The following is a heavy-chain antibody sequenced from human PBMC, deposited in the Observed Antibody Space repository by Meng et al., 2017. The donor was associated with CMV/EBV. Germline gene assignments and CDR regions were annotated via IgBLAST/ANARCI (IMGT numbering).Heavy chain of an antibody. CDR3: ARDTSWGNWYFDL. Sequence: GESLKISCAASGFTFSTYSMNWVRQAPGKGLEWVSYITSGSSSTYYADSVKGRFSISRDNGKNSLSLHMTSLRGEDTAVYYCARDTSWGNWYFDLWGRGTLVTVSS. CDR2: ITSGSSST. D-gene: IGHD3-16*01. J-gene: IGHJ2*01. V-gene: IGHV3-48*04. CDR1: GFTFSTYS.